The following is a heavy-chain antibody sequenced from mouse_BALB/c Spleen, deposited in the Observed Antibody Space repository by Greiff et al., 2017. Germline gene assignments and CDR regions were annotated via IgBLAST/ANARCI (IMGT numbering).Heavy chain of an antibody. Sequence: LVKTGASVKISCKASGYSFTGYYMHWVKQSHGKRLEWIGYISFYNGATSYNQKFKGKATFTVDTSSSTAYMQFNSLTSEDSAVYYCARWDYGSSPYAMDYWGQGTSVTVSS. CDR3: ARWDYGSSPYAMDY. J-gene: IGHJ4*01. CDR2: ISFYNGAT. CDR1: GYSFTGYY. D-gene: IGHD1-1*01. V-gene: IGHV1S34*01.